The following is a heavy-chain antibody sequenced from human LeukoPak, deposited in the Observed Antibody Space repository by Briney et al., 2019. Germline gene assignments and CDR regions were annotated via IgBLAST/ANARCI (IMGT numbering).Heavy chain of an antibody. V-gene: IGHV1-2*02. CDR2: INPNSGGT. CDR3: AGGFPAANRYYYYGMDV. Sequence: ASVKVSCKASGYTFTGYYMHWVRQASGQGLEWMGWINPNSGGTNYAQKFQGRVTMTRDTSISTAYMELSRLRSDDTAVYYCAGGFPAANRYYYYGMDVWGQGTTVTVSS. D-gene: IGHD2-2*01. J-gene: IGHJ6*02. CDR1: GYTFTGYY.